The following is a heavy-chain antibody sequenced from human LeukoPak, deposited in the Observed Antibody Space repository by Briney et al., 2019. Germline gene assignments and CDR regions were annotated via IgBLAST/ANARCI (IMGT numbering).Heavy chain of an antibody. D-gene: IGHD2-2*02. V-gene: IGHV4-34*01. J-gene: IGHJ6*02. CDR2: INHSGST. CDR3: ARDHIVVVPAAIGDYYYGMDV. Sequence: NPSETLSLTCAVYGGSFSGYYWSWIRQPPGKGLEWIGEINHSGSTNYNPSLKSRVTISVDTSKNQFSLKLSSVTAADTAVYYCARDHIVVVPAAIGDYYYGMDVWGQGTTVTVSS. CDR1: GGSFSGYY.